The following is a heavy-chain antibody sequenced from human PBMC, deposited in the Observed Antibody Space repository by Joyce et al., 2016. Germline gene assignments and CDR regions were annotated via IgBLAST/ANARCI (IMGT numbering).Heavy chain of an antibody. CDR1: GNTFTGYY. D-gene: IGHD2-8*01. V-gene: IGHV1-2*04. Sequence: QVQLVQSGAEVKKPGASVNVSCKASGNTFTGYYMHWVRQAPGKGLEWMGWFNPHSVITKYAQKFQGWFTMTRDTSSSTVYMEVSRLRSDDTAGYYCARAVYAIRGLMDIWGPGTTITVSS. J-gene: IGHJ6*02. CDR2: FNPHSVIT. CDR3: ARAVYAIRGLMDI.